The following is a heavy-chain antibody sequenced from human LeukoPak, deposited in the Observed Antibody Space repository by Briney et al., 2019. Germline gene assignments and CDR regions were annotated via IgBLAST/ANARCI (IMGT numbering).Heavy chain of an antibody. V-gene: IGHV3-30*04. D-gene: IGHD3-22*01. Sequence: GRSLRLSCAASGFTFSSYAMHWVRQAPGKGLEWVAVISCDGSNKYYADSVKGRFTISRDNSKNTLYLQMNSLRAEDTAVYYCARDYYDSSGLDYWGQGTLVTVSS. CDR2: ISCDGSNK. J-gene: IGHJ4*02. CDR1: GFTFSSYA. CDR3: ARDYYDSSGLDY.